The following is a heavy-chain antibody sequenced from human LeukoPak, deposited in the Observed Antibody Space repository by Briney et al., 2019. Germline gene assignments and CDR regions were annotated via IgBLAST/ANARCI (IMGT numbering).Heavy chain of an antibody. V-gene: IGHV3-33*01. CDR1: GLTFSSYG. J-gene: IGHJ4*02. CDR3: ARDSNPFVVVPAAIDY. Sequence: PGRSLRLSCAASGLTFSSYGMHWVRQAPGKGLEWVAVIWYDGSNKYYADSVKGRFTISRDNSKNTLYLQMNSLRAEGTAVYYCARDSNPFVVVPAAIDYWGQGTLVTVSS. CDR2: IWYDGSNK. D-gene: IGHD2-2*01.